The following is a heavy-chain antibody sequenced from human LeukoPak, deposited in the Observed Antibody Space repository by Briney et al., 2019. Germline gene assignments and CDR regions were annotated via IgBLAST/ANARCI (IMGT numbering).Heavy chain of an antibody. CDR1: GYTFTGYY. D-gene: IGHD5-24*01. V-gene: IGHV1-2*02. J-gene: IGHJ4*02. CDR2: INPNSGGT. CDR3: AKGRDISGYYNYRYFDY. Sequence: ASVKVSCKASGYTFTGYYIHWVRQAPGQGLEWMGWINPNSGGTNFPQKFQGRVTMTRDTSISTAYMELSRLRSDDTSVYYRAKGRDISGYYNYRYFDYWGQGTLVTVSS.